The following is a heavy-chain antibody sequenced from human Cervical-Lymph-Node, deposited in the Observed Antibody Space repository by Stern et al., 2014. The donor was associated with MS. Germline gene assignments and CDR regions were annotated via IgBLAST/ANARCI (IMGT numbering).Heavy chain of an antibody. D-gene: IGHD3-22*01. CDR3: ARGTSHYDSSGTDF. V-gene: IGHV3-30*03. J-gene: IGHJ4*02. CDR2: FSYDGISK. CDR1: GFTFSSYG. Sequence: VQLVESGGGVVQPGTSLRLSCEASGFTFSSYGMPWVRQAPGKGLEWGAVFSYDGISKYYADSVSGRFTLSRDNSKNTLYLQMDSLRAGDTAVYYCARGTSHYDSSGTDFWGQGTLVTVSS.